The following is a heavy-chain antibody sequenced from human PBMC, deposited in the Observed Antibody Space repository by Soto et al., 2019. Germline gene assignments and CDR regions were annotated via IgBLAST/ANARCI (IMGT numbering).Heavy chain of an antibody. CDR2: IYYIGST. CDR3: ARGTNWDPGKIDS. Sequence: QVQLQESGPGLVKPSQTLSLTCSVSDGSISSGGYYWHWIRQHPGKGLEWIGYIYYIGSTYYNPSLKSRLTISIDTSKNQFSLKLSSVTAADTAVYYCARGTNWDPGKIDSWGQGTLVTVSS. V-gene: IGHV4-31*03. J-gene: IGHJ4*02. D-gene: IGHD7-27*01. CDR1: DGSISSGGYY.